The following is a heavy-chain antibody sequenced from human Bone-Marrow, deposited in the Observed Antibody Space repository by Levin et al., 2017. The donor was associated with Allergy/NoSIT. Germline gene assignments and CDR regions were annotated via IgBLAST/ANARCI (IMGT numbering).Heavy chain of an antibody. CDR2: IKQDGSEK. J-gene: IGHJ4*02. V-gene: IGHV3-7*01. CDR3: ASTYYYGSGSYSPFDY. D-gene: IGHD3-10*01. Sequence: PGESLKISCAASGFTFSSYWMSWVRQAPGKGLEWVANIKQDGSEKYYVDSVKGRFTISRDNAKNSLYLQMNSLRAEDTAVYYCASTYYYGSGSYSPFDYWGQGTLVTVSS. CDR1: GFTFSSYW.